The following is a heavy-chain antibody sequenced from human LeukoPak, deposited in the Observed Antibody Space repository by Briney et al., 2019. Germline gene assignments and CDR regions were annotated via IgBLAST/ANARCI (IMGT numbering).Heavy chain of an antibody. CDR1: GFTFSSYA. CDR2: ICNKANSYTT. CDR3: ASLNTGWYFSG. Sequence: PPGGSLRLSCAASGFTFSSYAMSWVRQAPGKGLEWVGHICNKANSYTTEYAASVKGRFTISRDDSKNSLYLQMNSLKTEDTALYYCASLNTGWYFSGWGHGALVTVSS. D-gene: IGHD6-19*01. J-gene: IGHJ4*01. V-gene: IGHV3-72*01.